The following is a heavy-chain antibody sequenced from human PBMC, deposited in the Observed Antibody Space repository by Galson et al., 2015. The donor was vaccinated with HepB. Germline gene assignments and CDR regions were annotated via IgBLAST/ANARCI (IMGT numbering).Heavy chain of an antibody. CDR1: GGSISTASYY. Sequence: SETLSLTCTVSGGSISTASYYWGWIRQPPGKGLEWIGSIYYSGGSTFYNPSLKSRVTISSDTSKNQFSLKLSSVTVADTAVYYCARQGGESGDYWYYGMDVWGQGTTVTVSS. CDR3: ARQGGESGDYWYYGMDV. J-gene: IGHJ6*02. V-gene: IGHV4-39*01. CDR2: IYYSGGST. D-gene: IGHD4-17*01.